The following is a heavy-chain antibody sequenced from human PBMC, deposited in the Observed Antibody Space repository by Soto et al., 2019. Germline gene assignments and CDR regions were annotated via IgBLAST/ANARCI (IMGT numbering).Heavy chain of an antibody. CDR1: GGSISSYY. CDR3: ARDHPYGAGYYYGIDV. Sequence: QVQLQESGPGLVKPSETLSLTCTVSGGSISSYYWSWIRQPPGKGLEWIGYIYYSGSTNYNPSLKSRVTISVDTSKNQFSLKLSSVTAADTAVYYCARDHPYGAGYYYGIDVWGQGTTVTVSS. CDR2: IYYSGST. J-gene: IGHJ6*02. D-gene: IGHD3-10*01. V-gene: IGHV4-59*08.